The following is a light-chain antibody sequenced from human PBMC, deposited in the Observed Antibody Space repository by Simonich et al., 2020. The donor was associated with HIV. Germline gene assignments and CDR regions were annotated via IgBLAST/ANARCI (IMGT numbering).Light chain of an antibody. CDR2: KAS. Sequence: IQLTQSPSSVSASVGDRVTITCRASQGISSWLAWYQHKPGKAPKHLIYKASSFESGGPSRFSGRGSGTDFTLTISSLHAEDVAVYYCQQYYSTLWTFGQGTKVEIK. V-gene: IGKV1-12*01. CDR1: QGISSW. CDR3: QQYYSTLWT. J-gene: IGKJ1*01.